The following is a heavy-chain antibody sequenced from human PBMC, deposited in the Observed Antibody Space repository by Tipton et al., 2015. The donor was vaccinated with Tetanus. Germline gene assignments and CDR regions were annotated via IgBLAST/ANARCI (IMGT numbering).Heavy chain of an antibody. CDR2: ISSDEYHK. J-gene: IGHJ5*02. CDR3: ARAFFAAATS. V-gene: IGHV3-30-3*01. Sequence: SLRLSCAASGFTFSNFVIHWVRQAPGKGLESVAVISSDEYHKYYADSVQGRFTIARDNAKNSLYLQMNSLRDDDTAVYYCARAFFAAATSWGQGTLVTVSS. CDR1: GFTFSNFV. D-gene: IGHD6-13*01.